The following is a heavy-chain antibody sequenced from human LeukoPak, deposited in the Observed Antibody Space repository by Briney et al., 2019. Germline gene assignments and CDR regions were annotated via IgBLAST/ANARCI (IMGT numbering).Heavy chain of an antibody. Sequence: SETQPLTCSVSGGSISDYYWSWIRQPPGKGLEWIGYIYRGGTINYNPSVKSRVTMSLDTSKNQISLMLNSVTAADTAIYYCARHWLEAAKTYSYWFDPWGQGTLVTVSS. CDR1: GGSISDYY. J-gene: IGHJ5*02. V-gene: IGHV4-4*09. CDR2: IYRGGTI. CDR3: ARHWLEAAKTYSYWFDP. D-gene: IGHD6-13*01.